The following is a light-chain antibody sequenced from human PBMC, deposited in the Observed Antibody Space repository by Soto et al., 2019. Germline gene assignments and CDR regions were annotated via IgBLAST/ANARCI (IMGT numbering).Light chain of an antibody. CDR3: QQYGGSHRA. V-gene: IGKV1-5*01. Sequence: DIPMTQSPSPLSASVGDRVTITCRASQSISSWLAWYQQKPGKTPKLLIYNASSLESGVPSRFSGSGFGTEISPTISSLQPDDIATYYRQQYGGSHRACGQGTKMEV. CDR1: QSISSW. CDR2: NAS. J-gene: IGKJ1*01.